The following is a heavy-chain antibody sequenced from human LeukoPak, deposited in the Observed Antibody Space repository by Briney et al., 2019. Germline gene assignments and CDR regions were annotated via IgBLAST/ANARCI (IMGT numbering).Heavy chain of an antibody. Sequence: ASVKVSCKASGYTFTGYYLHWVRQAPGQGLVWMGWIHPKSGDTHYAQKFLGRVTLPRDTSTTIVYMELKWLTSDDTAVYYCSRGSGISFGGIDYWGQGTLVTVSS. D-gene: IGHD3-16*01. CDR1: GYTFTGYY. V-gene: IGHV1-2*02. CDR3: SRGSGISFGGIDY. J-gene: IGHJ4*02. CDR2: IHPKSGDT.